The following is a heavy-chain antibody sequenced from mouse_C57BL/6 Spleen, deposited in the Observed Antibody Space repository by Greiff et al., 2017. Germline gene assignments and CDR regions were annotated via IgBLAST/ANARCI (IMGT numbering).Heavy chain of an antibody. J-gene: IGHJ2*01. D-gene: IGHD1-1*01. CDR2: ISYDGSN. V-gene: IGHV3-6*01. Sequence: EVKLQESGPGLVKPSQSLSLTCSVTGYSITSGYYWNWIRQFPGNKLEWMGYISYDGSNNYNPSLKNRISITRDTSKNQFFLKLNSVTTEDTATYYCARGPYYYGSSYGFDYWGQGTTLTVSS. CDR3: ARGPYYYGSSYGFDY. CDR1: GYSITSGYY.